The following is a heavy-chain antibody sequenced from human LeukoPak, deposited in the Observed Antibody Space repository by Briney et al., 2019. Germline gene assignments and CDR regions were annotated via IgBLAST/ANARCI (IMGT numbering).Heavy chain of an antibody. D-gene: IGHD6-13*01. Sequence: ASVKVSCKASGYTFTSYDINWVRQATGQGLEWMGWMNPNSGNTGYAQKFQGRVTITRNTSISTAYMELSSLRSEDTAVYYCARGHSSSWYGPYYYYYMAVWGKGTTVTVSS. CDR1: GYTFTSYD. CDR3: ARGHSSSWYGPYYYYYMAV. V-gene: IGHV1-8*03. J-gene: IGHJ6*03. CDR2: MNPNSGNT.